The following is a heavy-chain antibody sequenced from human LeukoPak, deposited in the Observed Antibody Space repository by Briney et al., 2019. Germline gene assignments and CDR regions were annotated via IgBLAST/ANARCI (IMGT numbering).Heavy chain of an antibody. V-gene: IGHV3-30*03. J-gene: IGHJ4*02. Sequence: GRSLRLSCAASGFDISSSAMHWVRQAPGKGLEWVAVISYDGEIKYFADSVKGRFAMSRDNSNNTIFLEMNTLRPDDTGVYFCATPHHGGYYDMFDSWGPGTQVIVSS. CDR2: ISYDGEIK. D-gene: IGHD4-17*01. CDR3: ATPHHGGYYDMFDS. CDR1: GFDISSSA.